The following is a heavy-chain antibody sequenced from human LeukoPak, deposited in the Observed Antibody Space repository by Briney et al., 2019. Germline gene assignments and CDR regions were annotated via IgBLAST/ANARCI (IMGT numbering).Heavy chain of an antibody. CDR2: MNPNSGNT. V-gene: IGHV1-8*01. CDR1: GYTLTTYD. J-gene: IGHJ3*02. Sequence: GASVKVSCKASGYTLTTYDINWVRQATGQGLEWMGWMNPNSGNTGYAQKFQGRVTMTRNTSISTAYMELSSLRSEDTAVYYCARIVGAHDAFDIWGQGTMVTVSS. D-gene: IGHD1-26*01. CDR3: ARIVGAHDAFDI.